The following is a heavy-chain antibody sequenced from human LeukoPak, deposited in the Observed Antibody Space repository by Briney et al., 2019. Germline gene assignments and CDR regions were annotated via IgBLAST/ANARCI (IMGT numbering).Heavy chain of an antibody. CDR3: ARDRAGPLVRGHYFDY. CDR1: GGSFSGYY. J-gene: IGHJ4*02. Sequence: SETLSLTCAVYGGSFSGYYWSWIRQPPGKGLEWIGEINHSGSTNYNPSLKSRVTISVDTSKNQFSLKLSSVTAADTAVYYCARDRAGPLVRGHYFDYWGQGTLVTVSS. CDR2: INHSGST. D-gene: IGHD3-10*01. V-gene: IGHV4-34*01.